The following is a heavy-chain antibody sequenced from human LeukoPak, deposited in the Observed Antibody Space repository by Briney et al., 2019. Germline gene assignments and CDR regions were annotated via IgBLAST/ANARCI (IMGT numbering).Heavy chain of an antibody. Sequence: GGSLRLSCAASGFTFSSYWMHWVRQAPGKGLVWVSRINTDGSSTSYADSVKGRFTISRDNAKNTLYLQMNSLRAEDTAVYYCAREGSGGATTVHLDFDYWGQGTLVTVSS. CDR1: GFTFSSYW. J-gene: IGHJ4*02. CDR3: AREGSGGATTVHLDFDY. V-gene: IGHV3-74*01. CDR2: INTDGSST. D-gene: IGHD1-26*01.